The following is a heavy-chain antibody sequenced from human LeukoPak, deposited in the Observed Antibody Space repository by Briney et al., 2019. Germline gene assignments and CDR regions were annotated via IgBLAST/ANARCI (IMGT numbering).Heavy chain of an antibody. J-gene: IGHJ4*02. Sequence: SETLSLTCTVSGGSISSYYWSWIRQPPGKGLEWLGYIYYSGSTNYSPSLKSRVTISVDTSKNQFSLKLSSVTAADTAVYYCARGPRDYYDSSGDPYDTNYYFDYWGQGTLVTVSS. V-gene: IGHV4-59*01. CDR2: IYYSGST. CDR3: ARGPRDYYDSSGDPYDTNYYFDY. CDR1: GGSISSYY. D-gene: IGHD3-22*01.